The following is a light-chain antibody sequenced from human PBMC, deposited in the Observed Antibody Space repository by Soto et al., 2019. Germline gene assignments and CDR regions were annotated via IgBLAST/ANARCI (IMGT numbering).Light chain of an antibody. J-gene: IGKJ3*01. Sequence: EIVLTQSPATLSLSPGERATLSCRASQTVGNYLAWYQQKPGQAPRLLIYDASSRAPGVPARFSGSGSGTDFTRTISSLEPEDFAVYYCQQRKNRVTFGPGTTVDIK. CDR3: QQRKNRVT. CDR1: QTVGNY. V-gene: IGKV3-11*01. CDR2: DAS.